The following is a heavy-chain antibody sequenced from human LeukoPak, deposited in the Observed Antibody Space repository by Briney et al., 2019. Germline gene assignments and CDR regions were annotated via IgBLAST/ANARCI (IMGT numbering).Heavy chain of an antibody. CDR1: GFTFSSYM. CDR2: IKPDGGEK. J-gene: IGHJ4*02. CDR3: ARDIEAAGLFLDY. Sequence: GGSLRLSCAASGFTFSSYMMTWVRQAPGKGLEWAANIKPDGGEKFYVDSVRGRFTISRDNAKNSLYLQMNSLRAEDTAVYYCARDIEAAGLFLDYWGQGTLVTVSS. V-gene: IGHV3-7*01. D-gene: IGHD6-13*01.